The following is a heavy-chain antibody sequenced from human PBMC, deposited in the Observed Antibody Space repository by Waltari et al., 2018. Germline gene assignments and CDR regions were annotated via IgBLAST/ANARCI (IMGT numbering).Heavy chain of an antibody. CDR1: GGTFSSYA. V-gene: IGHV1-69*01. Sequence: QVQLVQSGAEVKKPGSSVKVSCKASGGTFSSYAISWVRQAPGQGLEWMGGIITIVGRANYAGKVQGRVRINADESTNPGYMGVNSLRTEDTAVYYCAREKNMITGAFDIWGRGKMVTVSS. CDR3: AREKNMITGAFDI. J-gene: IGHJ3*02. CDR2: IITIVGRA. D-gene: IGHD3-22*01.